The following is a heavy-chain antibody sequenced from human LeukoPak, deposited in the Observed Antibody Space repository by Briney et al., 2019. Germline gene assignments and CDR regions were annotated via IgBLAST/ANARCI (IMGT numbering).Heavy chain of an antibody. D-gene: IGHD3-3*01. V-gene: IGHV3-23*01. CDR2: ISGSGGST. CDR3: AKYVLRFLEPGLNYYMDV. J-gene: IGHJ6*03. Sequence: GGSLRLSCAASGFTVSSNYMSWVRQAPGKGLEWVSTISGSGGSTYYADSVKGRFTISRDNSKNTLYLQMNSLRAEDTAVYYCAKYVLRFLEPGLNYYMDVWGKGTTVTVSS. CDR1: GFTVSSNY.